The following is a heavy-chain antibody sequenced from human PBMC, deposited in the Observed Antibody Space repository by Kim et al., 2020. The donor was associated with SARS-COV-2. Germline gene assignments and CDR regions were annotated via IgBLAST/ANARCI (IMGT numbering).Heavy chain of an antibody. CDR2: IIPIFGTA. J-gene: IGHJ6*02. CDR1: GGTFSSYA. V-gene: IGHV1-69*13. CDR3: ASHSSSHDYYYYYGMDV. D-gene: IGHD6-6*01. Sequence: SVKVSCKASGGTFSSYAISWVRQAPGQGLEWMGGIIPIFGTANYAQKFQGRVTITADESTSTAYMELSSLRSEDTAVYYCASHSSSHDYYYYYGMDVWGHGTTVTVSS.